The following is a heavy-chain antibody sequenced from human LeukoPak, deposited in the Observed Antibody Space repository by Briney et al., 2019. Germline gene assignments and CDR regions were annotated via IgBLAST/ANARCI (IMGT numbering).Heavy chain of an antibody. CDR1: GFTFSSYG. V-gene: IGHV3-30*02. Sequence: PGGSLRLSCAASGFTFSSYGMHWVRQAPGKGLEWVAVIWYGGSNKYYADSVKGRFTISRDNSKNTLYLQMNSLRAEDTAVYYCAKEASLYFDYWGQGTLVTVSS. J-gene: IGHJ4*02. CDR2: IWYGGSNK. CDR3: AKEASLYFDY.